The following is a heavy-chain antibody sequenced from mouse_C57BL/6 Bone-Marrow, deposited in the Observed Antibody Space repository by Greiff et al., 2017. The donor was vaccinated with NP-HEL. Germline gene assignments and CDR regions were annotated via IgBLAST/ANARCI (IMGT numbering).Heavy chain of an antibody. CDR3: ASVYGHYVDY. Sequence: VQLQQSGPELVKPGASVKISCKASGYTFTDYYMNWVKQSHGKSLEWIGDINPNNGGTSYNQKFKGKATLTVDKSSSTAYMELRSLTSEDSAVYYCASVYGHYVDYWGQGTTLTVSA. V-gene: IGHV1-26*01. D-gene: IGHD1-1*02. CDR2: INPNNGGT. CDR1: GYTFTDYY. J-gene: IGHJ2*01.